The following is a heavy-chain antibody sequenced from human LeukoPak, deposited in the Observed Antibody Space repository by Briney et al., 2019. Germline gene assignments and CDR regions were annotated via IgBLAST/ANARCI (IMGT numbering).Heavy chain of an antibody. CDR1: GFTFSSYA. D-gene: IGHD3-22*01. Sequence: GGCLRLSCAASGFTFSSYAMSWVRQAPGKGLEWVSAISGSGGSTYYADSVKGRFTISRDNSKNTLYLQMNSLRAEDTAVYYCAKPIAVRRYFDYWGQGTLVTVSS. CDR3: AKPIAVRRYFDY. V-gene: IGHV3-23*01. CDR2: ISGSGGST. J-gene: IGHJ4*02.